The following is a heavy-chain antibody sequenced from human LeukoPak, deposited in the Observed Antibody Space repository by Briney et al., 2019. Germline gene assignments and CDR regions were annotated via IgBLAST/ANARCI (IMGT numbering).Heavy chain of an antibody. J-gene: IGHJ3*02. CDR1: GYIFTGYY. D-gene: IGHD3-22*01. Sequence: ASVKVSCKASGYIFTGYYMHWVRQAPGQGLEWMGWINPNSGGTNYAQKFQGRVTMTRDTSISTAYMELSRLRSDDTAVYYCARDYDSSGYHDDAFDIWGQGTMVTVSS. V-gene: IGHV1-2*02. CDR2: INPNSGGT. CDR3: ARDYDSSGYHDDAFDI.